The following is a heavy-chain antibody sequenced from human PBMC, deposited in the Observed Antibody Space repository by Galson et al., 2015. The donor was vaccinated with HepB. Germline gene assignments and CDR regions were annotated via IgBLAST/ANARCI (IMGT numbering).Heavy chain of an antibody. CDR1: GGTFSSYA. J-gene: IGHJ6*02. V-gene: IGHV1-69*13. CDR2: IIPIFGTA. Sequence: SVKVSCKASGGTFSSYAISWVRQAPGQGLEWMGGIIPIFGTANYAQKYQGRVTITADESTSTAYMELSSLRSEYTAVYYCARDRLTKGYYGMDVWGQGTTVTVSS. CDR3: ARDRLTKGYYGMDV. D-gene: IGHD3-9*01.